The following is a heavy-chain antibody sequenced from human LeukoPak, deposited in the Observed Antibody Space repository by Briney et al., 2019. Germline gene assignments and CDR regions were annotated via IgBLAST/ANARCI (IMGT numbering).Heavy chain of an antibody. V-gene: IGHV5-51*01. J-gene: IGHJ6*04. CDR2: IYPGASDI. D-gene: IGHD3-10*01. CDR1: GYSFSTYW. CDR3: ARAGSGSSSYGLDV. Sequence: GESLKISCQASGYSFSTYWVAWIRQASGRGLEWLGVIYPGASDIKYSPSLEGHVTMSADKSITTAYLQWGSLRASDSAIYYCARAGSGSSSYGLDVWGKGTPVTVSS.